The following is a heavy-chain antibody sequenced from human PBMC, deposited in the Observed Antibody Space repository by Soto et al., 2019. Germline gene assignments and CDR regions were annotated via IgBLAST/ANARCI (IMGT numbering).Heavy chain of an antibody. D-gene: IGHD3-10*01. Sequence: SETLSLSCSVSGGSINSYWWSWIRQPAGKGLEWIGRVYSSGTTDYNPSLNSRATLSVETSKNQFSLKLSSVTAADTAVYYCARDIGSYAYGEGYWGQGIQVTVSS. CDR1: GGSINSYW. V-gene: IGHV4-4*07. J-gene: IGHJ4*02. CDR3: ARDIGSYAYGEGY. CDR2: VYSSGTT.